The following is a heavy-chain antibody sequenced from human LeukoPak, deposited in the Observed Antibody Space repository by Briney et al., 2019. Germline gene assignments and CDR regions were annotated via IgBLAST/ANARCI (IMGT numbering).Heavy chain of an antibody. D-gene: IGHD6-13*01. CDR2: IYTSGST. V-gene: IGHV4-61*02. CDR3: ARVAKQQLVPYYYYYYYMDV. J-gene: IGHJ6*03. CDR1: GGSIISNNFY. Sequence: SQTLSLTCTVSGGSIISNNFYWSWIRQPAGKGLEWIGRIYTSGSTNYNPSLKSRVTISVDTSKNQFSLKLSSVTAADTAVYYCARVAKQQLVPYYYYYYYMDVWGKGTTVTVSS.